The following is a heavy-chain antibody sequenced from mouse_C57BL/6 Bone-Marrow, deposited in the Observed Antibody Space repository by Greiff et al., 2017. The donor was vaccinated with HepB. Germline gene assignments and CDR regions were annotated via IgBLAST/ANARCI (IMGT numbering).Heavy chain of an antibody. V-gene: IGHV5-12*01. CDR1: GFTFSDYY. D-gene: IGHD2-4*01. Sequence: EVQRVESGGGLVQPGGSLKLSCAASGFTFSDYYMYWVRQTPEKRLEWVAYISNGGGSTYYPDTVKGRFTISRDNAKNTLYLQMSRLKSEDTAMYYCARSFYYDYDEKFAYWGQGTLVTVSA. CDR2: ISNGGGST. J-gene: IGHJ3*01. CDR3: ARSFYYDYDEKFAY.